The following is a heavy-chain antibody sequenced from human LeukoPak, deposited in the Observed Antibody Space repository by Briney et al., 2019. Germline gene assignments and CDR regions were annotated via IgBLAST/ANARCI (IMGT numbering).Heavy chain of an antibody. CDR3: ARQLYDSGSYYAPMDV. D-gene: IGHD3-10*01. CDR2: IDHTGST. J-gene: IGHJ6*03. CDR1: GDSISIYY. V-gene: IGHV4-59*08. Sequence: PSETLSLTCSVSGDSISIYYWSWIRQPPGKGLEWIGYIDHTGSTNYNPSLNSRVTISRDTAKNHFSLRLSSVSAADTAVYFCARQLYDSGSYYAPMDVWGKGTTVTISS.